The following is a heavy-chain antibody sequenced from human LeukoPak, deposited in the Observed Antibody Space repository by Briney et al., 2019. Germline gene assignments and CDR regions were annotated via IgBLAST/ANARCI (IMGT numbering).Heavy chain of an antibody. V-gene: IGHV3-21*01. CDR2: ISTSSSSR. J-gene: IGHJ4*02. Sequence: GGSLRLSCAASGFTFSRNSMTWVRQAPGKGLEWVSSISTSSSSRYYADSVKGRFTISRDNAKNSLYLQMNSLRAEDTAVYYCARDFSSGSYYGDYFFDYWGQGTLVTVSS. CDR3: ARDFSSGSYYGDYFFDY. CDR1: GFTFSRNS. D-gene: IGHD1-26*01.